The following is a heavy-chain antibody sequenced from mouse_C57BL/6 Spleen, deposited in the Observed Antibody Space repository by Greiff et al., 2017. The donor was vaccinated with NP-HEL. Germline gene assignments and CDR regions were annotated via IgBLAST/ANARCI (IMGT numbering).Heavy chain of an antibody. CDR3: ARYDGYYGAY. V-gene: IGHV1-80*01. CDR1: GYAFSSYW. J-gene: IGHJ3*01. Sequence: QVQLQQSGAELVKPGASVKISCKASGYAFSSYWMNWVKQRPGKGLEWIGQIYPGDGDTNYNGKFKGKATLTADKSSSTAYMQLSSLTSKDSAVYFCARYDGYYGAYWGQGTLVTVSA. D-gene: IGHD2-3*01. CDR2: IYPGDGDT.